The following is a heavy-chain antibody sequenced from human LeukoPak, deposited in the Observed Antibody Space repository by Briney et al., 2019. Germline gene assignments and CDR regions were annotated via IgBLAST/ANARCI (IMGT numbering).Heavy chain of an antibody. Sequence: GGSLTLSCEVSGFTFSNYWMSWVRLAPGKGLEWVANIKEDGSTIHYVDSVKGRFTISRDNSKNTLYLQMNSLRTEDTAVYYCARDRFVVVTAIAGDYWGQGTLVTVSS. V-gene: IGHV3-7*01. J-gene: IGHJ4*02. CDR1: GFTFSNYW. D-gene: IGHD2-21*02. CDR3: ARDRFVVVTAIAGDY. CDR2: IKEDGSTI.